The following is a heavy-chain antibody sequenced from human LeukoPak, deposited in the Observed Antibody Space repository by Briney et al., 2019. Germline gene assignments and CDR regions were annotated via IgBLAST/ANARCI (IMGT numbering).Heavy chain of an antibody. D-gene: IGHD1-26*01. CDR2: TYYRSKWDN. CDR3: ARARGVGSTGFDY. V-gene: IGHV6-1*01. J-gene: IGHJ4*02. Sequence: SQTLSLTCALSGDSVSSNSAAWNWIRQSPSRGLEWLGRTYYRSKWDNDYAVSVISRITINPDTSKNQFSLQLNSMTPEDTAVYFCARARGVGSTGFDYWGQGTLVTVSS. CDR1: GDSVSSNSAA.